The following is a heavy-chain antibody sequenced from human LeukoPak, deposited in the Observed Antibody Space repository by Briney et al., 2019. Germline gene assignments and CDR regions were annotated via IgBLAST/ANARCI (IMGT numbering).Heavy chain of an antibody. D-gene: IGHD5-12*01. Sequence: SETLSLTCTVSGGSISSYYWSWIRQPPGKGLEWIGYIYYSGSTNYNPSLKSRVTISVDTSKNQFSLKLSSVTAADTAVYYCARDRGYPLGAFDIRGQGTMVTVSS. CDR2: IYYSGST. J-gene: IGHJ3*02. CDR1: GGSISSYY. CDR3: ARDRGYPLGAFDI. V-gene: IGHV4-59*01.